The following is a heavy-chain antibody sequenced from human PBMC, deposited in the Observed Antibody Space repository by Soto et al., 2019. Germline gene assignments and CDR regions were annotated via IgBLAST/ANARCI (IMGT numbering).Heavy chain of an antibody. V-gene: IGHV3-15*01. J-gene: IGHJ4*02. Sequence: EVQLVESGGDLVKPGGSLRLSCAASGFTFSVVWMNWVRQAPGKGLEWVGRIKSKVEGGKTDYAAHVKGRFINSKEDSTNAVFQQLKSVNIEDTYMYYCVTGGRGSGSQWTHFDFWGQGTLVTVSS. CDR2: IKSKVEGGKT. CDR1: GFTFSVVW. D-gene: IGHD3-10*01. CDR3: VTGGRGSGSQWTHFDF.